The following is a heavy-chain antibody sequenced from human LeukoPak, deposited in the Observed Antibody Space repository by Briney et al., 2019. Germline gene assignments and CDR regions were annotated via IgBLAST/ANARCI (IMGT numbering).Heavy chain of an antibody. J-gene: IGHJ4*02. V-gene: IGHV5-51*01. Sequence: KCGESLKISCKGSGYSFTSYWIGWVLQMPGKGLEWMGIIYPGDSDTRYSPSFQGQVTISADKSISTAYLQWSSLKASDTAMYYCARTCSSTSCHFDYWGQGTLVTVSS. D-gene: IGHD2-2*01. CDR3: ARTCSSTSCHFDY. CDR2: IYPGDSDT. CDR1: GYSFTSYW.